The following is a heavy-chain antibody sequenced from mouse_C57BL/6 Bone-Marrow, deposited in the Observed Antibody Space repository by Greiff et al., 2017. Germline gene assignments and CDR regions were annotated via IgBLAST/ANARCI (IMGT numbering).Heavy chain of an antibody. D-gene: IGHD2-1*01. Sequence: DVMLVESGEGLVKPGGSLKLSCAASGFTFSSYAMSWVRQTPEKRLEWVAYISSGGDYIYYADTVKGRFTISRDNARNNLYLQMSSLKSEDTAMYYCTRDGRGNYDAMDYWGQGTSVTVSS. J-gene: IGHJ4*01. CDR1: GFTFSSYA. CDR3: TRDGRGNYDAMDY. CDR2: ISSGGDYI. V-gene: IGHV5-9-1*02.